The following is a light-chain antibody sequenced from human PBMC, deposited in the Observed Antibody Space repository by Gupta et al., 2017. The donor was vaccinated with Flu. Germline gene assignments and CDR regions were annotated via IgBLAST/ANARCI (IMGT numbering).Light chain of an antibody. CDR2: RVS. Sequence: DVVLTQSPLSLPVIFGQPASISCRSSQSLVHRNGNTYLTWFQQRPGQSPRRLIYRVSNRDSGVPDRFSGSGSGTDLTLKISMVEAEDGGVYYCMQGTHWPTFGQGTKVEIK. V-gene: IGKV2-30*02. CDR3: MQGTHWPT. CDR1: QSLVHRNGNTY. J-gene: IGKJ1*01.